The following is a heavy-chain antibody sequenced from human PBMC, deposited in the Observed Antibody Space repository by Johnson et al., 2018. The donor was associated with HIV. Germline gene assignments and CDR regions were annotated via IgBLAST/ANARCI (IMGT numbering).Heavy chain of an antibody. CDR2: ISYDGSNK. J-gene: IGHJ3*01. D-gene: IGHD6-13*01. CDR1: GFTFSSYG. CDR3: AKAFSSSWSDAFDV. V-gene: IGHV3-30*18. Sequence: QVYLVESGGGVVQPGRSLRLSCAASGFTFSSYGMHWVRQAPGKGLEWVAVISYDGSNKYYADSVKGRFTISRDNSKNTLYLQMNSLRAEDTAVYYCAKAFSSSWSDAFDVWGQGTMVTFSS.